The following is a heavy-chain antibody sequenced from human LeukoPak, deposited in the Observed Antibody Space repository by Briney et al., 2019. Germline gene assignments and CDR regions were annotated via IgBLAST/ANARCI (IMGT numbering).Heavy chain of an antibody. CDR1: GGSISSGSYY. Sequence: TSGTLSLTCTVSGGSISSGSYYWSWIRQPAGKGLEWIGRIYTSGSTNYNPSLKSRVTISVDTSKNQFSLKLSSVTAADTAVYYCARVSGIVGAPFDYWGQGTLVTVSS. V-gene: IGHV4-61*02. CDR3: ARVSGIVGAPFDY. J-gene: IGHJ4*02. CDR2: IYTSGST. D-gene: IGHD1-26*01.